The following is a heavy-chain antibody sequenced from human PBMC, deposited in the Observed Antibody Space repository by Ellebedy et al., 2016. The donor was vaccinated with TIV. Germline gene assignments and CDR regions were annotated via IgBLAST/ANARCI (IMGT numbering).Heavy chain of an antibody. CDR1: GGSISSYY. Sequence: MPSETLSLTCTVSGGSISSYYWSWIRQPPGKGLEWIGYIYYSGSTNYNPSLKNRVTISVDTSKNQFSLKLSSVTAADTAVYYCAGGYSSGWTDYWGQGTLVTVSS. D-gene: IGHD6-19*01. CDR2: IYYSGST. CDR3: AGGYSSGWTDY. J-gene: IGHJ4*02. V-gene: IGHV4-59*12.